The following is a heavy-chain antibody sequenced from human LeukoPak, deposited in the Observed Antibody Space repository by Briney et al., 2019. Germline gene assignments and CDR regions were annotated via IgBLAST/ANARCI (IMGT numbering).Heavy chain of an antibody. Sequence: SETLSLTCTVSGGSISGSNYYWGWIRQAPGKGLEWIGSIYYGGTTFYSPSLKSRVTVSVDTSKNQFSLRLTSVTAADAALYYCVRDDRYDGTFDIWGQGTMVTVSS. CDR2: IYYGGTT. J-gene: IGHJ3*02. CDR3: VRDDRYDGTFDI. V-gene: IGHV4-39*07. D-gene: IGHD1-1*01. CDR1: GGSISGSNYY.